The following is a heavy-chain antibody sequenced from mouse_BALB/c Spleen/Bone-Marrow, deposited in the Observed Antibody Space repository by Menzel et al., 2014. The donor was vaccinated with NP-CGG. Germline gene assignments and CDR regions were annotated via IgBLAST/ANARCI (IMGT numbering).Heavy chain of an antibody. D-gene: IGHD2-4*01. CDR3: ARDSFLITRALGC. CDR1: GFSLTGYG. CDR2: IWGDGST. Sequence: VQRVESGPGQVAPSQSLSITCSVSGFSLTGYGVSWVRQSPGKGLEWLGMIWGDGSTDYNSALKSRLSISKDNSKSQVFLKMNSLQTDDTARYYCARDSFLITRALGCGGRGTSVTVSS. V-gene: IGHV2-6-7*01. J-gene: IGHJ4*01.